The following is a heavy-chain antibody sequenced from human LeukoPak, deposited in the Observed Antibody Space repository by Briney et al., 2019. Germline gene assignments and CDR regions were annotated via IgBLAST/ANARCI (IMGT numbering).Heavy chain of an antibody. CDR2: IIPIFGTA. J-gene: IGHJ4*02. CDR3: ARGPRNSSSWHYFDY. Sequence: SVKVSCKASGGTFSSYAISWVRQAPGQGLEWMGGIIPIFGTANYAQKFQGRVTITADESTSTAYMELSSLRSEDTAVYYCARGPRNSSSWHYFDYWGQGTLVTVSS. CDR1: GGTFSSYA. D-gene: IGHD6-13*01. V-gene: IGHV1-69*01.